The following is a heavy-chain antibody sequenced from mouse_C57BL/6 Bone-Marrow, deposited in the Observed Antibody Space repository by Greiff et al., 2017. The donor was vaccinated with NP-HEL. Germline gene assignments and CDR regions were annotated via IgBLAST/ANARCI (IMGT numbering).Heavy chain of an antibody. V-gene: IGHV5-4*01. D-gene: IGHD1-1*01. CDR1: GFTFSSYA. CDR2: ISDGGSYT. J-gene: IGHJ2*01. CDR3: ARDDYGSSWGDY. Sequence: EVQRVESGGGLVKPGGSLKLSCAASGFTFSSYAMSWVRQTPEKRLEWVATISDGGSYTYYPDNVKGRFTISRDNAKNNLYLQMSHLKSEDTAMYYCARDDYGSSWGDYWGQGTTLTVSS.